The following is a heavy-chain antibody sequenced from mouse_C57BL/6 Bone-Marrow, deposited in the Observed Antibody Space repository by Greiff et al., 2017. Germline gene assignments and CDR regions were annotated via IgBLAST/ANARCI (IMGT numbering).Heavy chain of an antibody. CDR2: IWSGGST. V-gene: IGHV2-2*01. J-gene: IGHJ2*01. CDR1: GFSLTSYG. Sequence: VKVIESGPGLVQPSQRLSITCTVSGFSLTSYGVHWVRLSPGKGLEWLGVIWSGGSTDYNAAFISRLSISKDNSKSQVFFKMNSLQADDTAIYYCARRLRRLDYWGQGTTLTVSS. CDR3: ARRLRRLDY. D-gene: IGHD2-2*01.